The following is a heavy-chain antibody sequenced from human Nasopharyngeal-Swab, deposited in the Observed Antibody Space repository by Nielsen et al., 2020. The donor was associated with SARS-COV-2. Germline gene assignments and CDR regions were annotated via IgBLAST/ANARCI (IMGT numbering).Heavy chain of an antibody. J-gene: IGHJ6*02. Sequence: SVKVSCKASGGTFSSYAISWVRQAPGQGLEWMGGIIPIFGTANYAQKFQGRVTITADKSTSTAYMELSSLRSEDTAVYYCAREGQQLVLDYYGMDVWGQGTTVTVSS. CDR3: AREGQQLVLDYYGMDV. CDR2: IIPIFGTA. D-gene: IGHD6-13*01. V-gene: IGHV1-69*06. CDR1: GGTFSSYA.